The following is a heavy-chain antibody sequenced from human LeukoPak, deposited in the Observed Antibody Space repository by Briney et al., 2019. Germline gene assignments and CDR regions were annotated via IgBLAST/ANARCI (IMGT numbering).Heavy chain of an antibody. CDR3: ARAAELSDFWGGNGPFDL. V-gene: IGHV4-4*07. CDR1: GGSIRHYY. J-gene: IGHJ3*01. Sequence: SETLSLTCTVSGGSIRHYYWTWIRQFAGKRLEWIGRIHISGTTNYNPSLKSRVTMSLDKSKNTFFLTLTSVTAADTAVYYCARAAELSDFWGGNGPFDLWGQGKMVTVSS. CDR2: IHISGTT. D-gene: IGHD3-3*01.